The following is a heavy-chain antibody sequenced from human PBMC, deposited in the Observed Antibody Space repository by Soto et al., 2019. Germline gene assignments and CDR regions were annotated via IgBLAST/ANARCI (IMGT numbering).Heavy chain of an antibody. Sequence: QVQLQESGPGLVKPSQTLSLTCTVSGGSISSGDYYWSWIRQPPGKGLEWIGYIYYSGSTYYNPSLKSRVTLPVDTPKTRFSLTPSSVTAADTAVYYCASSNGGSYFDYWGQGTLVTVSS. J-gene: IGHJ4*02. CDR3: ASSNGGSYFDY. CDR2: IYYSGST. CDR1: GGSISSGDYY. V-gene: IGHV4-30-4*01. D-gene: IGHD1-26*01.